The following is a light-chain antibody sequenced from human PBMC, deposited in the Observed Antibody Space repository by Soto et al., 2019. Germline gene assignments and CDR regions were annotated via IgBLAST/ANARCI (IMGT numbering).Light chain of an antibody. CDR3: QSYDSRLSVV. CDR1: SSNIGAGYD. Sequence: QSVLTQPPSVSGAPGQRVTISCTGSSSNIGAGYDVHWYQQLPGTAPKLLIYGNSNRPSGVPDRFSGSKSGTSASLAITGLQAEGEADYYCQSYDSRLSVVFGGGTKLTVL. V-gene: IGLV1-40*01. CDR2: GNS. J-gene: IGLJ2*01.